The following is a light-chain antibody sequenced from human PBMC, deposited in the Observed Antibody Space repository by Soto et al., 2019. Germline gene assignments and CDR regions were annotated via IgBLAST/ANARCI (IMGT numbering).Light chain of an antibody. CDR3: SSYRDTHNLV. J-gene: IGLJ1*01. CDR2: EVS. V-gene: IGLV2-14*01. CDR1: SSDVGGYNY. Sequence: QSVLTQPASVSECPGESITISCTGTSSDVGGYNYGSWHQRHPGKAPKLMIYEVSNRPSGASSRFSGSKSGNTASLTISGLQAEDEADYYCSSYRDTHNLVFGIGTKVTVL.